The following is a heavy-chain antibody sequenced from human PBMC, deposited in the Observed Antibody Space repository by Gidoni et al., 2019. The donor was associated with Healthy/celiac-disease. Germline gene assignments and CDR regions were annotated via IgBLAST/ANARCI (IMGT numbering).Heavy chain of an antibody. CDR3: ARDGPGYSYGKGLDYYYYGMDV. D-gene: IGHD5-18*01. V-gene: IGHV3-30-3*01. Sequence: QVQLVESGGGVVQPGRSLRLSCAASGFTFSSYAIHWVRQAPGKGLEWVAVISYDGSNKYYADSVKGRFTISRDNSKNTLYLQMNSLRAEDTAVYYCARDGPGYSYGKGLDYYYYGMDVWGQGTTVTVSS. CDR1: GFTFSSYA. CDR2: ISYDGSNK. J-gene: IGHJ6*02.